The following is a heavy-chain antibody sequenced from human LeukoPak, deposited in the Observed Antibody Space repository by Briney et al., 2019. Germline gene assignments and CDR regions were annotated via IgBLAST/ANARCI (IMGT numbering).Heavy chain of an antibody. Sequence: SGGSTYYADSVKGRFTISRDNAKNSLYLQMNSLRAEDTAVYYCARESRYCSSTSCYEGFDPWGQGTLVTVSS. J-gene: IGHJ5*02. D-gene: IGHD2-2*01. CDR3: ARESRYCSSTSCYEGFDP. CDR2: SGGST. V-gene: IGHV3-11*04.